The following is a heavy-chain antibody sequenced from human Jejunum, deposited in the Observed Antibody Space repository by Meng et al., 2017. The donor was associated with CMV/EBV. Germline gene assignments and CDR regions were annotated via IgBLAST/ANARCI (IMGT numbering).Heavy chain of an antibody. D-gene: IGHD1-7*01. CDR3: ARELELLNYFDY. CDR2: ISSSSSSI. J-gene: IGHJ4*02. V-gene: IGHV3-21*06. Sequence: SGLTFSSYSMNWVRQAPGKGLEWVSSISSSSSSIFYADSVKGRFTISRDNAKNSLFLLMNSLRAEDTAVYFCARELELLNYFDYWGQGTLVTVSS. CDR1: GLTFSSYS.